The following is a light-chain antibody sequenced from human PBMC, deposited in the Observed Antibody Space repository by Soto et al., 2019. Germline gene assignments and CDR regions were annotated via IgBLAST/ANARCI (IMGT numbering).Light chain of an antibody. CDR1: QTISKN. V-gene: IGKV3-15*01. CDR2: GAS. Sequence: EIVMTQSPATLSVSPGERATLSCRASQTISKNLAWYQQKPGQAPRLLIFGASTRATGIPARFSGSGSGTEFTLTISSLQSEDFAVYYCQQYDTWPPYTFGQGTKLEI. J-gene: IGKJ2*01. CDR3: QQYDTWPPYT.